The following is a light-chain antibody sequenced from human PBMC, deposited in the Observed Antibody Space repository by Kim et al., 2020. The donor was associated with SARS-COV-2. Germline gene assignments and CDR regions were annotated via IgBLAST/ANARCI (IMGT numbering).Light chain of an antibody. CDR2: GGS. J-gene: IGKJ4*01. CDR3: HQSRT. Sequence: GTLPLSPWETLPQPDRASQTVIRPSAWYHPKPAQAPQLLTYGGSNRATGIPARFTGSGSGTDFTLTIASLEAEDSAVYYCHQSRTFGGGTPVDI. V-gene: IGKV3-11*01. CDR1: QTVIRP.